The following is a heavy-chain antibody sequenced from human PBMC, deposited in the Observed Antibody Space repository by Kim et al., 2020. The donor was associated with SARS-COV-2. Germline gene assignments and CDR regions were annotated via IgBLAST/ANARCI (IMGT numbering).Heavy chain of an antibody. J-gene: IGHJ4*02. V-gene: IGHV1-3*01. Sequence: TRYSQKFPGRVTIARDTSASTAYMELSSLRSEDTAVYYCARGGADPGFWGQGTLVTVS. CDR2: T. D-gene: IGHD1-26*01. CDR3: ARGGADPGF.